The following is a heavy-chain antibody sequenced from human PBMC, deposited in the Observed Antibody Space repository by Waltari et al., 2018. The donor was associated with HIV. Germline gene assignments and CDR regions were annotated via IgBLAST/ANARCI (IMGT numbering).Heavy chain of an antibody. J-gene: IGHJ3*02. CDR3: ARAFGYYGSGSRRDI. V-gene: IGHV1-69*04. CDR2: IIPILGIA. D-gene: IGHD3-10*01. CDR1: GGTFSSYA. Sequence: QVQLVQSGAEVKKPGSSVKVSCKDSGGTFSSYAISWVRQPPGQGLEWMGRIIPILGIANYAQKFQGRVTITADKSTSTAYMELSSLRSEDTAVYYCARAFGYYGSGSRRDIWGQGTMVTVSS.